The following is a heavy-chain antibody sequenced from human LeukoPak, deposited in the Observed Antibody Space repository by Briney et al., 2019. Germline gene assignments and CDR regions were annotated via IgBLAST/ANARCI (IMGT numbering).Heavy chain of an antibody. V-gene: IGHV1-8*01. CDR2: MNPNSGNT. Sequence: GASVKVSCKASGYTFTSYDINWVRQATGQGLEWMGWMNPNSGNTGYAQKFQGRVTMTRNTSISTAYMELSSLRSEDTAVYYCARLAAAGTVDGFDPWGQGTLVTVSS. CDR1: GYTFTSYD. J-gene: IGHJ5*02. D-gene: IGHD6-13*01. CDR3: ARLAAAGTVDGFDP.